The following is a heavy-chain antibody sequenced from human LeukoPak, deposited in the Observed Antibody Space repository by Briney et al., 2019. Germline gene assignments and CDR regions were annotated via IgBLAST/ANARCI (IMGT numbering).Heavy chain of an antibody. V-gene: IGHV4-34*01. Sequence: PSETLSLTCAVYGESFSGYYWNWIRQSPGKGLEWIGEINHSGSTNYNPSLKSRVTISVDTSKNQFPLKLNSVTAADTAVYYCARGDITATGTPFDYWGQGTLVTVSS. D-gene: IGHD6-13*01. J-gene: IGHJ4*02. CDR1: GESFSGYY. CDR2: INHSGST. CDR3: ARGDITATGTPFDY.